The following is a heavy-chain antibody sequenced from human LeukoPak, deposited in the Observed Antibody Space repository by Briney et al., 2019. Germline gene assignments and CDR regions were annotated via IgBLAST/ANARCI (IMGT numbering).Heavy chain of an antibody. CDR3: ARDNARYSGYDFYY. CDR2: IYTSGST. CDR1: GGSISSGSYY. Sequence: PSQTLSLTCTVSGGSISSGSYYCSWIRQPAGKGLEWIGRIYTSGSTNYNPSLKSRVTISVDTSKNQFSLKLSSVTAADTAVYYCARDNARYSGYDFYYWGQGTLVTVSS. D-gene: IGHD5-12*01. V-gene: IGHV4-61*02. J-gene: IGHJ4*02.